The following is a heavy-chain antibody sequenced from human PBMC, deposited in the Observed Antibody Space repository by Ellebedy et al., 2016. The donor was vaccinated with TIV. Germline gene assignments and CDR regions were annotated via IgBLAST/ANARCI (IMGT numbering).Heavy chain of an antibody. Sequence: GESLKISCAASGFTFSDHHLDWVRQAPGKGLEWVGRSRNKAKGYTPAYAASVKGRFTIPRDDSENTLYLQMNSLRTEDTTVDYCARALKTGTTNFDCWGQGTLVTVSS. D-gene: IGHD1-1*01. CDR1: GFTFSDHH. V-gene: IGHV3-72*01. J-gene: IGHJ4*02. CDR3: ARALKTGTTNFDC. CDR2: SRNKAKGYTP.